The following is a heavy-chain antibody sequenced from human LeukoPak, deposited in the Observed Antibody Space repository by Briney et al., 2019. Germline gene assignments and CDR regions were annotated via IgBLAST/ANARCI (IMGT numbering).Heavy chain of an antibody. D-gene: IGHD3-22*01. Sequence: SETLSLTCTVSGVSISGYYWSWIRQPAGKGLEWIGRIHTSGSTNYNPSLKSRVTMSVDTPKNQFSLKLSSVPAADTAVYYCARGDDSSGQGYWGQGTLVTVSS. CDR2: IHTSGST. J-gene: IGHJ4*02. CDR3: ARGDDSSGQGY. CDR1: GVSISGYY. V-gene: IGHV4-4*07.